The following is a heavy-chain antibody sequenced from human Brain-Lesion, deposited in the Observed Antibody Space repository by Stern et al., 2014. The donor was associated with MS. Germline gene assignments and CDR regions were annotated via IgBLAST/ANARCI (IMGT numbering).Heavy chain of an antibody. CDR3: ARELPDLNAFDI. CDR1: GGSISSSNW. CDR2: IYHSGGT. Sequence: DQLVESGPGLVKPSGTLSLTCAVSGGSISSSNWWRWVRQSPGKGLGWIGEIYHSGGTKYSPSFESRVIISVDKSKNQFSLKLSYVTAADTAVYYCARELPDLNAFDIWGQGTMVTVSS. D-gene: IGHD1-14*01. J-gene: IGHJ3*02. V-gene: IGHV4-4*02.